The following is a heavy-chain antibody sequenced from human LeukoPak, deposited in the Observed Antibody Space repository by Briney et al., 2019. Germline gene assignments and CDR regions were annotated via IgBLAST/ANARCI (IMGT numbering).Heavy chain of an antibody. D-gene: IGHD3-9*01. J-gene: IGHJ4*02. CDR1: GYTFTAYY. Sequence: ASVKVSCKASGYTFTAYYMHWVRQAPGQGLEWMGWINPNSGGTNYAQKFQGRVTMTRETSISTAYMELSRLRSDDTAVYYCVRGGYYDILTGYLNYGGQGTLVTVSS. CDR2: INPNSGGT. V-gene: IGHV1-2*02. CDR3: VRGGYYDILTGYLNY.